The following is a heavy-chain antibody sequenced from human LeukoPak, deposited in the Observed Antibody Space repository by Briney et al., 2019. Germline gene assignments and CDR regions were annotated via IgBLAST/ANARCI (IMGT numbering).Heavy chain of an antibody. CDR1: GFTFSSYS. D-gene: IGHD3-10*01. CDR3: ARYARGVIPGDAFDI. J-gene: IGHJ3*02. CDR2: ISSSSSSYI. V-gene: IGHV3-21*01. Sequence: PGGSLRLSCAASGFTFSSYSMNWVRQAPGKGLEWVSSISSSSSSYIYYADSVKGRFTISRDNAKNSLYLQMNSLRAEDTAVYYCARYARGVIPGDAFDIWGQGTMVTVSS.